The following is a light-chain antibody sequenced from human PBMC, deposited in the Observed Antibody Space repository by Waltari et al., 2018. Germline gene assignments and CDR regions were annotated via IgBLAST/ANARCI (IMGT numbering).Light chain of an antibody. CDR1: SSDIGIYNY. V-gene: IGLV2-8*01. CDR2: EVN. Sequence: QSALTQPPSAPGSPGQSVTISCTGTSSDIGIYNYVSWYQHHPGKAPKLIISEVNERPSGVPDRFSGSKSGNTASLTVSGLQPEDEADYYCNSYAGSNTFVFGTGTRVSVL. CDR3: NSYAGSNTFV. J-gene: IGLJ1*01.